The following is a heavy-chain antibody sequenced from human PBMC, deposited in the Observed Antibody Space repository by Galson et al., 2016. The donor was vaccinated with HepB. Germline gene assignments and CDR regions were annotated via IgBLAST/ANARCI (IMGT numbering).Heavy chain of an antibody. J-gene: IGHJ6*02. CDR3: ASGPSKSYYYYGLDV. Sequence: SLRLSCAASGFTFSDYYLTWIRQAPGKGLEWVSYISSSGNAIYYADSVKGRFTISRDNAKNSLYLQMSSLRADDTAVYYCASGPSKSYYYYGLDVWGQGTTVAVSS. CDR2: ISSSGNAI. V-gene: IGHV3-11*01. CDR1: GFTFSDYY.